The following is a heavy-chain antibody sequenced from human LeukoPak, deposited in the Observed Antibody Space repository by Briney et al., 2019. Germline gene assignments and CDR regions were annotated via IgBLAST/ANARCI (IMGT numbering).Heavy chain of an antibody. CDR2: IYYSGST. CDR1: GGSISSSSYY. D-gene: IGHD3-10*01. V-gene: IGHV4-39*01. Sequence: SETLSLTCTVSGGSISSSSYYWGWIRQPPGKGPEWIGSIYYSGSTYYNPSLKSRVTISVDTSKNQFSLKLSSVTAADTAVYYCARQITMVRGAYRNFDYWGQGTLVTVSS. CDR3: ARQITMVRGAYRNFDY. J-gene: IGHJ4*02.